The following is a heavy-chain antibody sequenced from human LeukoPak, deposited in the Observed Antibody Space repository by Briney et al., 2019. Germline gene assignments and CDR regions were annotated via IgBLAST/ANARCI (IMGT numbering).Heavy chain of an antibody. Sequence: PSETLSLTCTVSGDSISSSSYYWGWIRQPPGEGLEWIASIYYSGSTYYNPSLKSRVTISVDTSKNQFSLKLSSVTAADTAVYYCARDHYDSSGYYYFDYWGQGTLVTVSS. CDR3: ARDHYDSSGYYYFDY. CDR2: IYYSGST. V-gene: IGHV4-39*02. J-gene: IGHJ4*02. D-gene: IGHD3-22*01. CDR1: GDSISSSSYY.